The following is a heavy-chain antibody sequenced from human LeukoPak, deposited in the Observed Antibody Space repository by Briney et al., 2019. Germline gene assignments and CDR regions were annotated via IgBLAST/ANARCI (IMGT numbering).Heavy chain of an antibody. CDR1: GYTFTGYY. J-gene: IGHJ6*04. D-gene: IGHD3-10*01. Sequence: GASVKVSCKASGYTFTGYYMHWVRQAPGQGLEWMGWINPKSGGTNNAQKFQGRVTMTRDTSISTAYMELSGLRSDDTAVYYCARVQNYYGRPLMDVWGKGTTVTVSS. V-gene: IGHV1-2*02. CDR2: INPKSGGT. CDR3: ARVQNYYGRPLMDV.